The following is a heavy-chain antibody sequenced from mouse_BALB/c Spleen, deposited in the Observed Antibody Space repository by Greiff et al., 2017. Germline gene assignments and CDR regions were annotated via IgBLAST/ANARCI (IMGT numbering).Heavy chain of an antibody. CDR2: INPSTGYT. Sequence: QVQLQQSGAELAKPGASVKMSCKASGYTFTSYWMHWVKQRPGQGLEWIGYINPSTGYTEYNQKFKDKATLTADKSSSTAYMQLSSLTSEDSAVYYCARGYYGSWYFDVWGAGTTVTVSS. D-gene: IGHD1-2*01. J-gene: IGHJ1*01. V-gene: IGHV1-7*01. CDR3: ARGYYGSWYFDV. CDR1: GYTFTSYW.